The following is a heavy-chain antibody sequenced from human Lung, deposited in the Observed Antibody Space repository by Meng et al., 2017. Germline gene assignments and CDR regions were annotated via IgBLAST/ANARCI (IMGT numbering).Heavy chain of an antibody. V-gene: IGHV4-30-4*01. J-gene: IGHJ2*01. CDR1: GGSISSSNYY. Sequence: QGQLREPGPGLVKPSQTLSLPCTVSGGSISSSNYYWSWIRQPPGKGLEWSGHIYNSGSTYYNPSLKSRITISVDTSKNQFSLKLSSVTAADTAVYYCARGQKGYFDLWGRGTLVTVSS. CDR3: ARGQKGYFDL. CDR2: IYNSGST.